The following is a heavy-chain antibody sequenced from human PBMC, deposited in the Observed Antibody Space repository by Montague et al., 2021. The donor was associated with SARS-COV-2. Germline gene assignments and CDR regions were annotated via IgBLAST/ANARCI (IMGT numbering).Heavy chain of an antibody. CDR3: ARLLRSCTNGVRRTYHYYAMDV. Sequence: SETLSLTCSVSGGSISGYYWSWLRQPPGKGLEWIGDIYYSGSTKYNPSLKSRVTISVDRSKNQFSLNLNSVTAADTAVYFCARLLRSCTNGVRRTYHYYAMDVWGQGSTVTVSS. V-gene: IGHV4-59*01. J-gene: IGHJ6*02. CDR2: IYYSGST. CDR1: GGSISGYY. D-gene: IGHD2-8*01.